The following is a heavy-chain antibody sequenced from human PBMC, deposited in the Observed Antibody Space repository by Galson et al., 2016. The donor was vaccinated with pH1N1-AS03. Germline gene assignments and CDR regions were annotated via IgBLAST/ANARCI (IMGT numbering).Heavy chain of an antibody. D-gene: IGHD6-19*01. CDR2: IVPTFTAP. CDR1: GGTFRNFA. J-gene: IGHJ5*01. CDR3: ATIGAVPGLGGYWFDS. Sequence: SVKVSCKASGGTFRNFAISWVRQAPGQGLEWMGRIVPTFTAPKYAQKFQGRLTITADDSATTTYMDLSGLELEDTAIYYCATIGAVPGLGGYWFDSWGQGTHVIVSS. V-gene: IGHV1-69*13.